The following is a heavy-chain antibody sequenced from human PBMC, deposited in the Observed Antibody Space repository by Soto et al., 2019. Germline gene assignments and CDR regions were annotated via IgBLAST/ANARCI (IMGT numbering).Heavy chain of an antibody. V-gene: IGHV1-58*01. Sequence: GASVKVSCKASGFTFTSSAVQWVRQARVQRLEWIGWIVVGSGNTNYAQKFQERVTITRDMSTSTAYMELSSLRSEDTAVYYCAAYQYSYGYGYFDYWGQGTLVTVSS. D-gene: IGHD5-18*01. CDR1: GFTFTSSA. CDR3: AAYQYSYGYGYFDY. J-gene: IGHJ4*02. CDR2: IVVGSGNT.